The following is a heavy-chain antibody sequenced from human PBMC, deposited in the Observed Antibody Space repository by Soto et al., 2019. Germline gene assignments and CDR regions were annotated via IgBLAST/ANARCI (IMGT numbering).Heavy chain of an antibody. Sequence: PSETLSLTCTVSGGSISSGDYYWSWVRQLPGKGLEWIGYIYYSGSTYYNPSLKSRATVSIDRSENQFSLTLNSMTAADTAFYYCARGPSVTTVYWHFDLWGRGTRVTVS. V-gene: IGHV4-31*03. CDR3: ARGPSVTTVYWHFDL. D-gene: IGHD4-17*01. CDR2: IYYSGST. J-gene: IGHJ2*01. CDR1: GGSISSGDYY.